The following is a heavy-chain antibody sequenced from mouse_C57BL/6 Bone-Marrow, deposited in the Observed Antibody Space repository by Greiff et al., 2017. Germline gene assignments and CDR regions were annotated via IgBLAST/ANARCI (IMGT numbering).Heavy chain of an antibody. D-gene: IGHD1-1*01. CDR1: GYSITSGYY. CDR2: ISYDGSN. J-gene: IGHJ1*03. Sequence: LQESGPGLVKPSQSLSLTCSVTGYSITSGYYWNWIRQFPGNKLEWMGYISYDGSNNYNPSLKNRISITRDTSKNQFFLKLNSVTTEDTATYYCARPPYYYGSSYDWYFDVWGTGTTVTVSS. CDR3: ARPPYYYGSSYDWYFDV. V-gene: IGHV3-6*01.